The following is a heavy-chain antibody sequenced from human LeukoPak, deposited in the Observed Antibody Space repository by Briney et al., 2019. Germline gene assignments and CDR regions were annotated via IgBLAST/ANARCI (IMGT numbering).Heavy chain of an antibody. D-gene: IGHD2-15*01. V-gene: IGHV3-74*01. CDR1: GFTISTYW. CDR3: ARGGLEYCSGGRCHGNFDY. CDR2: INSDGSST. J-gene: IGHJ4*02. Sequence: GGSLRLSCAASGFTISTYWMDWVRQAPGKGLVWVSRINSDGSSTSYADSVKGRFTISRDNAKNTLYLQMNSLRAEDTAVYYCARGGLEYCSGGRCHGNFDYWGQGTLATVSS.